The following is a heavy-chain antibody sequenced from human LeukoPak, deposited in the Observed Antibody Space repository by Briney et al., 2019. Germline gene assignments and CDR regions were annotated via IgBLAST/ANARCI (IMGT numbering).Heavy chain of an antibody. D-gene: IGHD3-3*01. CDR1: GGSISSYY. J-gene: IGHJ5*02. CDR2: IYTSGST. V-gene: IGHV4-4*09. CDR3: ARYFMYYDFWSGYNWFDP. Sequence: SETLSLTCTVSGGSISSYYWSWIRQPPGKGREWIGYIYTSGSTNYNPSLKSRVTISVDTSKNQSSLKLSSVTAADTAVYYCARYFMYYDFWSGYNWFDPWGQGTLVTVSS.